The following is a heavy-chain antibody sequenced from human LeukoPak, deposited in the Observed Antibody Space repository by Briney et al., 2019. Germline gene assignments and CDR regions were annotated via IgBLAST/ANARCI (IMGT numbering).Heavy chain of an antibody. J-gene: IGHJ6*02. CDR2: IVVGSGNT. D-gene: IGHD6-13*01. V-gene: IGHV1-58*01. CDR3: AADEAAANGMDV. CDR1: GFTFTSSA. Sequence: GASVKVSCKASGFTFTSSAVQWVRQPRGQRLEWIGWIVVGSGNTNYAQKFQERVTITRDMSTSTAYMELSSLRSEDTAVYYCAADEAAANGMDVWGQGTTVTVSS.